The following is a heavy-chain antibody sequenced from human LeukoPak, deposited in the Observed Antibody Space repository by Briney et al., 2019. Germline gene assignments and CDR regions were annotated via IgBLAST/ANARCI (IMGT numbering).Heavy chain of an antibody. Sequence: SETLSLTCTVSVDSIGSSTYYWGWIRQPPGKGLEWIGYIYYSGSTNYNPSLKSRVTISVDTSKNQFSLKLSSVTAADTAVYYCARAAREMATTPDFDYWGQGTLVTVSS. D-gene: IGHD5-24*01. CDR1: VDSIGSSTYY. V-gene: IGHV4-61*05. J-gene: IGHJ4*02. CDR2: IYYSGST. CDR3: ARAAREMATTPDFDY.